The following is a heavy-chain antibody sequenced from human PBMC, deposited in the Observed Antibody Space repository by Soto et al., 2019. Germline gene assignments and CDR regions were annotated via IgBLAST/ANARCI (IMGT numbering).Heavy chain of an antibody. CDR1: GGSISSGGYY. V-gene: IGHV4-31*03. CDR2: IYYSGST. J-gene: IGHJ3*02. D-gene: IGHD3-22*01. Sequence: SETLSLTCTVSGGSISSGGYYWSWIRPHPGKGLEWIGYIYYSGSTYYNPPLKSRVTISVDTSKNQFSLKLSSVTAADTAVYYCARTYYYDSALPGAFDIWGQGTMVTVSS. CDR3: ARTYYYDSALPGAFDI.